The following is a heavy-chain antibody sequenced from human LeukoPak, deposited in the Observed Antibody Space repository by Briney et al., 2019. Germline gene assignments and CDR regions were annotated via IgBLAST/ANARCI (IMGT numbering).Heavy chain of an antibody. CDR3: ARDGSSGSYYGY. Sequence: ASVKVSCKSSGYTFTSYGISWVRQAPGQGLEWMGWISAYNGNTNYAQKFQGRVTITTDESTSTAYMELSSLRSEDTAVYYCARDGSSGSYYGYWGQGTLVTVSS. V-gene: IGHV1-18*01. CDR1: GYTFTSYG. J-gene: IGHJ4*02. D-gene: IGHD1-26*01. CDR2: ISAYNGNT.